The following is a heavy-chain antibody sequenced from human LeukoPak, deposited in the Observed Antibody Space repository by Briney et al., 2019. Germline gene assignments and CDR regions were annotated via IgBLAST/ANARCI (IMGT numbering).Heavy chain of an antibody. CDR1: GGSISSSNW. CDR3: ARSYYGSGGPGAFDI. CDR2: IYHSGST. Sequence: SGTLSLTCAVSGGSISSSNWWSWVRPPPGKGLEWIGEIYHSGSTNYNPSLKSRVTISVDKSKNQFSLKLSSVTAADTAVYYCARSYYGSGGPGAFDIWGQGTMVTVSS. V-gene: IGHV4-4*02. D-gene: IGHD3-10*01. J-gene: IGHJ3*02.